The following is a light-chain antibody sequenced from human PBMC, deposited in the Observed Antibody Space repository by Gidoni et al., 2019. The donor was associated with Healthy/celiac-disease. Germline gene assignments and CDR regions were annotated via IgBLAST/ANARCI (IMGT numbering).Light chain of an antibody. J-gene: IGKJ4*01. CDR1: QSVSSD. V-gene: IGKV3-11*01. CDR3: QQRSDWLT. Sequence: EIVLTQSPATLSLSPGERATLSCRASQSVSSDLAWYQQKPGQAPRLLIYDASNMATGIPARFSGSGSGTDFTLTISSLEPEDFAVYYCQQRSDWLTFGGXTKVEIK. CDR2: DAS.